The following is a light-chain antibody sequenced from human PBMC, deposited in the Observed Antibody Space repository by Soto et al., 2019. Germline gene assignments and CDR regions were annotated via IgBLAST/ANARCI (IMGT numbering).Light chain of an antibody. Sequence: QSALTQPASVSGSLGQSVTISCTGTSSDVGTYNYVSWYQQHPGKAPKVMIYDVSERPSGVPDRFSGSKSGNTASLTISGLQAEDEADYYCCSYAGSPRYVLGTGTKLTVL. CDR1: SSDVGTYNY. J-gene: IGLJ1*01. CDR2: DVS. CDR3: CSYAGSPRYV. V-gene: IGLV2-11*01.